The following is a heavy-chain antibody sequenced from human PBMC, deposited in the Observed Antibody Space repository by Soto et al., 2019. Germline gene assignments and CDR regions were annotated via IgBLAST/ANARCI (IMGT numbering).Heavy chain of an antibody. V-gene: IGHV4-34*01. D-gene: IGHD3-10*01. J-gene: IGHJ3*02. CDR2: INHSGST. Sequence: SETLSLTCAVYGGSFSGYYWSWIRQPPGKGLEWIGEINHSGSTNYNPSLKSRVTISVDTSKNQFSLKLSSVTAADTAVYYCARGLRVLLWFGESHAFDIWGQGTMVTVSS. CDR1: GGSFSGYY. CDR3: ARGLRVLLWFGESHAFDI.